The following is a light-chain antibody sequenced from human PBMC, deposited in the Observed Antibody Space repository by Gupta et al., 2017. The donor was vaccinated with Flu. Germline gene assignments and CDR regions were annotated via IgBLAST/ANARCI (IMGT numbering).Light chain of an antibody. Sequence: QSVLTQPSPASGTPRSRSPISCSGSSSNIGRYYIYWYQQFPGTAPKLLIYRNNQRPSGVPDRFSGAKSGTAGSLAISGLRSEDEADYYCAAWDDSLSGWVFGGGTKLTVL. CDR2: RNN. CDR1: SSNIGRYY. V-gene: IGLV1-47*01. J-gene: IGLJ3*02. CDR3: AAWDDSLSGWV.